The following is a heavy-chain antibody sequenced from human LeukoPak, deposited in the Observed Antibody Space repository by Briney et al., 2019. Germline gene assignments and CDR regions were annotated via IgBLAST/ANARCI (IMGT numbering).Heavy chain of an antibody. CDR3: ARSGGTTGFPIDAFDI. V-gene: IGHV3-7*01. D-gene: IGHD1-1*01. Sequence: PGGSLRLSCVASGFIFSDYWMSWVRQAPGKGLEWVANIKQDGSEKYYVDSVKGRFTISRDNAKNSLYLQMNSLRAEDTAVYYCARSGGTTGFPIDAFDIWGQGTMVTVSS. CDR2: IKQDGSEK. CDR1: GFIFSDYW. J-gene: IGHJ3*02.